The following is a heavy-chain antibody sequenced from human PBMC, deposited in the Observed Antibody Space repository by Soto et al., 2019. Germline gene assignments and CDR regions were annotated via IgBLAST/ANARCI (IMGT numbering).Heavy chain of an antibody. CDR3: AHKGGFGYPES. J-gene: IGHJ5*02. Sequence: QITLKESGPILVKPTQALTLTCTCSGFSLTTSGVGVGWIRQPPGKALEWLALVYWDDDKRYSTSLTNRLTLYRDSPKVEVVLTLTHVDPTDTSTYLGAHKGGFGYPESWGQGIMVTVSS. CDR1: GFSLTTSGVG. D-gene: IGHD5-18*01. V-gene: IGHV2-5*02. CDR2: VYWDDDK.